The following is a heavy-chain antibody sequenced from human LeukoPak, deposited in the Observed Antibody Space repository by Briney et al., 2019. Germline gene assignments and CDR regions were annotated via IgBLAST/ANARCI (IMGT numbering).Heavy chain of an antibody. CDR3: AKGDTTWELPHDY. CDR1: GFTFSSYA. D-gene: IGHD1-26*01. Sequence: GGSLRLSCAASGFTFSSYAMSWVRQAPGKGLEWVSAISGSGGITSYADSVKGRFTISRDNSKNTLYLQMNSLRAEDTAVYYCAKGDTTWELPHDYWGQGTLVTVSS. CDR2: ISGSGGIT. J-gene: IGHJ4*02. V-gene: IGHV3-23*01.